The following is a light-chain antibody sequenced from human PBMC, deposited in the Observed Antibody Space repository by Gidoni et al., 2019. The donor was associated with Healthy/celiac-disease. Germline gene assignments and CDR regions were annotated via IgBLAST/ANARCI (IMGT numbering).Light chain of an antibody. Sequence: DIQLTQSPSFLSASVGDRVTITCRASQGISSYLAWYQQKPGKAPKLLIYAASTLQSGVPSRFSGSGSGTEFTLTISSLQTEDFATYYCQQLNSYPLTFXGXTKVEIK. CDR1: QGISSY. J-gene: IGKJ4*01. V-gene: IGKV1-9*01. CDR2: AAS. CDR3: QQLNSYPLT.